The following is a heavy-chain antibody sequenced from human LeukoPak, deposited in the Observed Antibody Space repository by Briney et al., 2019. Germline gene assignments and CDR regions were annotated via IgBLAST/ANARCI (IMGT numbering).Heavy chain of an antibody. CDR3: ARRRYYDSTGYFE. D-gene: IGHD3-22*01. J-gene: IGHJ1*01. Sequence: SETLSLTXAVSGDYISSSSYYWGWIRQSPGTGLEWIGDIYHSGRTYYNPSLKSRVAISIDTSKNQFSLRLRSMTAADTAVFYCARRRYYDSTGYFEWGRGTLVTVSS. CDR1: GDYISSSSYY. CDR2: IYHSGRT. V-gene: IGHV4-39*01.